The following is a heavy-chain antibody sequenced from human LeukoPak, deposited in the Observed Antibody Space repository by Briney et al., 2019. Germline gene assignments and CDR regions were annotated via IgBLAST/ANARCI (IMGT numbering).Heavy chain of an antibody. CDR2: IYTSGST. CDR1: RGSISSYY. Sequence: SETLSLTCTVSRGSISSYYWSWIRQPPGQELECFGYIYTSGSTNYNPSLKSRVTISVDTSKNQFSLKLSSVTAADTAVYYCARRSTSCYTGCWFDPWGQGTLVTVSS. J-gene: IGHJ5*02. V-gene: IGHV4-4*09. CDR3: ARRSTSCYTGCWFDP. D-gene: IGHD2-2*02.